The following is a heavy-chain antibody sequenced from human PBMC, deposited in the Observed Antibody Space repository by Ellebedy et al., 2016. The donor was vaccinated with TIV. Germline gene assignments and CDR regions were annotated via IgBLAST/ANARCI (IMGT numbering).Heavy chain of an antibody. D-gene: IGHD3-10*01. Sequence: MPSETLSLTCTVSGGSISSYYWSWIRQPAGKGLEWIGRIYTSGSTNYNPSLKSRVTISVDTSKNQFSLKLSSVTAADTAVYYCARLGEQGTYYYYGMDVWGQGTTVTVSS. V-gene: IGHV4-4*07. J-gene: IGHJ6*02. CDR3: ARLGEQGTYYYYGMDV. CDR2: IYTSGST. CDR1: GGSISSYY.